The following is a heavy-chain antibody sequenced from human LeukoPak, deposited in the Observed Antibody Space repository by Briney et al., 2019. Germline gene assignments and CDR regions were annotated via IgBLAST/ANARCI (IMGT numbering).Heavy chain of an antibody. CDR2: MNPNSGNT. CDR1: GYTFTSYD. V-gene: IGHV1-8*01. J-gene: IGHJ5*02. D-gene: IGHD4-17*01. CDR3: ATTVTTSSFGDWSDP. Sequence: ASVKVSCKASGYTFTSYDINWVRQATGQGLEWMGWMNPNSGNTGYAQKFQGRVTMTRNTSISTAYMELSSLRSEDTAVYYCATTVTTSSFGDWSDPWGQGTLVTVSS.